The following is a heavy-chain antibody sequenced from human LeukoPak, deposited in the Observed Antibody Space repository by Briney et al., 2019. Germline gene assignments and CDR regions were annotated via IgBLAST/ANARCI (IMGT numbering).Heavy chain of an antibody. J-gene: IGHJ6*03. V-gene: IGHV4-34*01. CDR1: GGSFSGYY. CDR3: ARSARPSRYYCMDV. D-gene: IGHD6-6*01. Sequence: PSETLSLTCAVYGGSFSGYYWSWIRQPPGKGLEWIGEINHSGSTNYNPSLKSRVTISVDTSKNQFSLKLSSVTAADTAVYYCARSARPSRYYCMDVWGKGTTVTVSS. CDR2: INHSGST.